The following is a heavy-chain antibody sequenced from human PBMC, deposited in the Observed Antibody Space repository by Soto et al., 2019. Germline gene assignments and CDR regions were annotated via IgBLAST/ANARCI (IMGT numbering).Heavy chain of an antibody. D-gene: IGHD1-7*01. Sequence: QITLQESAPVLVRPTETLMLTCTYSGFSLSTSGVGVGWVRQSPGKALEWLAVIYWDDDKRYMPSLQNRLTITKDTTRHQVDLTMTHMLPMDTSTYYCARTLRQSSNSWNSGTFAIWGHGTVVADS. J-gene: IGHJ3*02. CDR3: ARTLRQSSNSWNSGTFAI. CDR2: IYWDDDK. V-gene: IGHV2-5*02. CDR1: GFSLSTSGVG.